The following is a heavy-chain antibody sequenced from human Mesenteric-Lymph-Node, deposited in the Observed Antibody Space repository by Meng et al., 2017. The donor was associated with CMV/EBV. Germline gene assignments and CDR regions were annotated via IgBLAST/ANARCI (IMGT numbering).Heavy chain of an antibody. V-gene: IGHV3-20*04. J-gene: IGHJ4*02. Sequence: GGSLRLSCAASGFTFDDYGMSWVRQAPGKGLEWVSGINWNGGSTCYADSVKGRFTISRDNAKNSLYLQMNSLRAEDTALYYCARGGLGILRFLEWVYDYWGQGTLVTVSS. D-gene: IGHD3-3*01. CDR1: GFTFDDYG. CDR2: INWNGGST. CDR3: ARGGLGILRFLEWVYDY.